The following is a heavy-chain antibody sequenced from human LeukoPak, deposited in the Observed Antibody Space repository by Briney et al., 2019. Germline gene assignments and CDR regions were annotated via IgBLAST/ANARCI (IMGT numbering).Heavy chain of an antibody. Sequence: SGKVSSKAYGGTFIIYAISWVRQAPGQGLEWMGRIIPIFSTANYAQKFQGRVTITTDEYTSTAYMELSSLRSEDTAVYYCERGHVAVADGRFDYWGQGNLVTVSS. V-gene: IGHV1-69*05. D-gene: IGHD6-19*01. CDR1: GGTFIIYA. J-gene: IGHJ4*02. CDR3: ERGHVAVADGRFDY. CDR2: IIPIFSTA.